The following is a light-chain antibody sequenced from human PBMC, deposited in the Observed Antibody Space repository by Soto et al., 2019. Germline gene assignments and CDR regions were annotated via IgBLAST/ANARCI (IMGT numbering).Light chain of an antibody. J-gene: IGLJ3*02. CDR3: ASWDDSLSGWV. V-gene: IGLV1-44*01. CDR1: NSNIGSNN. CDR2: GNN. Sequence: QAVVTQPPSASGTPGQKVTISCSGDNSNIGSNNVNWYHQIPGTAPKLLMFGNNQRAAGVPDRFSGSKSGTSASLAIRGLQSEDEADYYCASWDDSLSGWVFGGGTKLTVL.